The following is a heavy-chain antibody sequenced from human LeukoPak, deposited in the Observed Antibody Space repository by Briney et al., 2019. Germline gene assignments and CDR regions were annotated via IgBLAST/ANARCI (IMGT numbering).Heavy chain of an antibody. Sequence: GGSLRLSCAASGFTVSSNYMSWVRQAPGKGLEWVSVIYSDGSTYYADSVKGRFTISRHNSKNTLYLQMNSLRAEDTAVYYCARERPTVAGGSYYYGMDVWGQGTTVTVSS. CDR3: ARERPTVAGGSYYYGMDV. J-gene: IGHJ6*02. V-gene: IGHV3-53*04. CDR1: GFTVSSNY. CDR2: IYSDGST. D-gene: IGHD6-19*01.